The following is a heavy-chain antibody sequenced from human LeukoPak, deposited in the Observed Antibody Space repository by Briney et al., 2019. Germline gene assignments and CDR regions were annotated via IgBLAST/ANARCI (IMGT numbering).Heavy chain of an antibody. CDR2: ISWDGGST. V-gene: IGHV3-43D*03. CDR1: GFTFDDYA. J-gene: IGHJ6*03. CDR3: AKDQAEAAAGNYYYYYMDV. D-gene: IGHD6-13*01. Sequence: PGGSLRLSCAASGFTFDDYAMHWVRQAPGKGLEWVSLISWDGGSTYYADSVKGRFTISRGNSKNSLYLQMNSLRAEDTALYYCAKDQAEAAAGNYYYYYMDVWGKGTTVTVSS.